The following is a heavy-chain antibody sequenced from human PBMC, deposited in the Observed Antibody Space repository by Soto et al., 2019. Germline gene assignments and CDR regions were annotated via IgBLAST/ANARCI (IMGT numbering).Heavy chain of an antibody. CDR3: ARSPPAYYDSSGYYIDY. D-gene: IGHD3-22*01. V-gene: IGHV1-69*13. J-gene: IGHJ4*02. CDR1: GGTFSSYA. CDR2: IIPIFGTA. Sequence: GASVKVSCKASGGTFSSYAISWVRQAPGQGLEWMGGIIPIFGTANYAQKFQGRVTITADESTSTAYMELSSLRSEDTAVYYCARSPPAYYDSSGYYIDYWGQGTRVTVSS.